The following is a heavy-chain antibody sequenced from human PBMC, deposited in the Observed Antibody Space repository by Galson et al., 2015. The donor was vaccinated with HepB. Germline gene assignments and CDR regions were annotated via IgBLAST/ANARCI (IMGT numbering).Heavy chain of an antibody. CDR3: AKPISSSGQSFDY. CDR1: GFTFTNYA. D-gene: IGHD2-2*02. Sequence: SLRLSCAASGFTFTNYAMSWVRQAPGKGLEWVSSISAGGGSTNYADSVRGRFTISRDSSKNTLYLQMNSLRAEDTAVYYCAKPISSSGQSFDYWGQGTLITVSS. J-gene: IGHJ4*02. CDR2: ISAGGGST. V-gene: IGHV3-23*01.